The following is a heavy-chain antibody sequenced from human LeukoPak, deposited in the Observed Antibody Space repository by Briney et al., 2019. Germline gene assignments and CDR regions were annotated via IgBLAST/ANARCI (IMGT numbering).Heavy chain of an antibody. CDR2: ISYDGSNK. Sequence: GGSLRLSCAASGFTFSSYAMHWVRQAPGKGLEWVAVISYDGSNKYYADSVKGRFTISRDNSKNTLYLQMNSLRAEDTAVYYCARLIVVVVAATRGALDVWGQGTTVTVSS. J-gene: IGHJ6*02. CDR1: GFTFSSYA. CDR3: ARLIVVVVAATRGALDV. V-gene: IGHV3-30-3*01. D-gene: IGHD2-15*01.